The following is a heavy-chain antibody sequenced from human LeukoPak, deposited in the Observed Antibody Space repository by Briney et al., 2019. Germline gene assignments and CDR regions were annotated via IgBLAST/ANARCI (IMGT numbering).Heavy chain of an antibody. Sequence: GGSLRLSCAASGFTVSSNYMSWVRQAPGKWLEWVSVIYSDGRTYHADSVKGRFTISRDNSKNMVYLQTNRLRVEDTAVYYCARGLAAAGNLGFDYWGQGTLVTVSS. D-gene: IGHD6-13*01. CDR3: ARGLAAAGNLGFDY. CDR1: GFTVSSNY. CDR2: IYSDGRT. J-gene: IGHJ4*02. V-gene: IGHV3-66*02.